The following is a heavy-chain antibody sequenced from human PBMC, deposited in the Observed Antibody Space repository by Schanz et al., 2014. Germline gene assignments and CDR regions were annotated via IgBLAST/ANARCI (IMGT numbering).Heavy chain of an antibody. V-gene: IGHV3-30*03. CDR1: GFMFSSYG. J-gene: IGHJ4*02. D-gene: IGHD3-10*01. CDR2: ISYDGSKK. Sequence: QVQLVESGGGVVQPGRSLRLSCAASGFMFSSYGMHWVRQAPGKGLEWVGVISYDGSKKSYADSVKGRFTISRDNSKNTLYLQMSSLRPEDTAVYYCARGGFGEGSYFGYWGQGTLVTVSS. CDR3: ARGGFGEGSYFGY.